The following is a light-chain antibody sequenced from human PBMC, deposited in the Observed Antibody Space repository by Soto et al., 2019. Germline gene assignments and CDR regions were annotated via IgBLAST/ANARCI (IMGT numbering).Light chain of an antibody. Sequence: EVVMTQSPATLSVSPGESVTLSCRASQNVFSNLAWYQQKPGQPPRLLIYDASNRATGIPARFSGSGSGTDFTLTISSLEPEDFAVYYCQQRSNWPPITFGQGTRLEIK. CDR2: DAS. J-gene: IGKJ5*01. CDR1: QNVFSN. CDR3: QQRSNWPPIT. V-gene: IGKV3-11*01.